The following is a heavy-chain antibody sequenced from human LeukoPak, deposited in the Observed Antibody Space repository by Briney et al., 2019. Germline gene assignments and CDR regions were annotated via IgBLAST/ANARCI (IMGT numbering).Heavy chain of an antibody. CDR3: AELGITMIGGV. CDR1: GFTFSGYE. CDR2: ISSSGSTI. Sequence: GSLRLSCAASGFTFSGYEMNWVRQAPGKGLEWVSYISSSGSTIHYADSVKGRFTISRDNAKNSLYLQMNSLRAEDTAVYYCAELGITMIGGVWGKGTTDTISS. V-gene: IGHV3-48*03. D-gene: IGHD3-10*02. J-gene: IGHJ6*04.